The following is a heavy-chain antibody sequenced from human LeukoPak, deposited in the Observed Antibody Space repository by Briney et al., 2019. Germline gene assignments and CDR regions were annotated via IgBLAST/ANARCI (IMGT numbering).Heavy chain of an antibody. Sequence: GGSLRLSCAASGFTFSSYGMHWVRQAPGKGLEWVTFIRYDGSNKYYADSVKGRFTISRDNSKNTLNLHMNSLRAEDTAAYYCAKDPTHYRVWDYYETIGLSYWGQGTLVTVSS. CDR3: AKDPTHYRVWDYYETIGLSY. J-gene: IGHJ4*02. CDR1: GFTFSSYG. D-gene: IGHD3-22*01. V-gene: IGHV3-30*02. CDR2: IRYDGSNK.